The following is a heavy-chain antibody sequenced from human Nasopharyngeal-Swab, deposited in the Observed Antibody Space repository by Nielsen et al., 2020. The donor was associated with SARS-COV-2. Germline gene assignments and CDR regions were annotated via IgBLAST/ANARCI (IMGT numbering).Heavy chain of an antibody. D-gene: IGHD3-22*01. CDR3: ARGSFWYDSSGYPAEGDAFDI. J-gene: IGHJ3*02. CDR1: GGSIRSSSYY. CDR2: IFYSGST. V-gene: IGHV4-39*07. Sequence: SETLSLTCSVPGGSIRSSSYYWGWIRQPPGKGLEWIGSIFYSGSTYYNPSLKSRVTISVDTSKNQFSLKLSSVTAADTAVYYCARGSFWYDSSGYPAEGDAFDIWGQGTMVTVSS.